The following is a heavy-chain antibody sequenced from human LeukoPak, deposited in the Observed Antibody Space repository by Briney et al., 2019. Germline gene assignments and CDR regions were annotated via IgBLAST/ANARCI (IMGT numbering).Heavy chain of an antibody. CDR3: AKDSGGDYYDSLEYFQN. Sequence: GGSLRLSCAASGFTFSSYGMHWVRQAPGKGLEWVALISYDGINKNYADSVKGRFTISRDNSRNTLYLQMNSLRAEDTAVYYCAKDSGGDYYDSLEYFQNWGQGTLVTVSS. CDR1: GFTFSSYG. D-gene: IGHD3-22*01. J-gene: IGHJ1*01. CDR2: ISYDGINK. V-gene: IGHV3-30*18.